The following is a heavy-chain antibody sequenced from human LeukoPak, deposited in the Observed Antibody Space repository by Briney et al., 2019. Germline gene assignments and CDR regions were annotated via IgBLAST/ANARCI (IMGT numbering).Heavy chain of an antibody. CDR2: IRSKAYGGTT. CDR3: TRDVASSIVEGYYFDY. Sequence: GGSLRLSCTASGFTFGDYAMSRVRQAPGKGLEWVGFIRSKAYGGTTEYAASVKGRFTISRDDSKSIAYLQMNSLKTEDTAVYYCTRDVASSIVEGYYFDYWGQGTLVTVSS. J-gene: IGHJ4*02. CDR1: GFTFGDYA. V-gene: IGHV3-49*04. D-gene: IGHD3-22*01.